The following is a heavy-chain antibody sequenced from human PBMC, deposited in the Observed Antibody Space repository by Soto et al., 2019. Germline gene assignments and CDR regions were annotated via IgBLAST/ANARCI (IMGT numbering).Heavy chain of an antibody. J-gene: IGHJ6*02. Sequence: GGSLRLSCAASGFTFSSYSMNWVRQAPGKGLEWVSYISSSSSTIYYADSVKGRFTISRDNAKNSLYLQMNSLRDEDTAVYYCARDQVVVAARGGYYYYYGMDVWGQGTTVTVSS. V-gene: IGHV3-48*02. CDR3: ARDQVVVAARGGYYYYYGMDV. CDR1: GFTFSSYS. CDR2: ISSSSSTI. D-gene: IGHD2-15*01.